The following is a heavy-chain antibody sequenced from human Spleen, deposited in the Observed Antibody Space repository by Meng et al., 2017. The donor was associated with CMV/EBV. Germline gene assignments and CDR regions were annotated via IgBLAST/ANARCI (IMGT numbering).Heavy chain of an antibody. V-gene: IGHV1-3*01. CDR2: INAGNGNT. CDR1: GYIFKDYA. J-gene: IGHJ1*01. D-gene: IGHD6-13*01. Sequence: QVQLVQTGAEVKNPGASVTLSCKTSGYIFKDYAMHWVRQAPGQRLEWMGWINAGNGNTIYAQKVQGRVTMTTDASTNTAYLELRSLRSDDTAVYYCARDQQLIPAEYFQHWGPGTLVTVSS. CDR3: ARDQQLIPAEYFQH.